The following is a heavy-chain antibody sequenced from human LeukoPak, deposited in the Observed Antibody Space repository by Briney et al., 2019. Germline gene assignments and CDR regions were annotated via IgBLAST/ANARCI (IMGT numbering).Heavy chain of an antibody. Sequence: HAGGSLRLSRAASGFTFDDYAMHWVRQAPGKGLEWVSGISWNSGTKGYADSVKGRFTISRDNAKNSLYLQMNSLRGEDAALYYCAVLHYYAMDVWGQGTTVTVSS. CDR2: ISWNSGTK. V-gene: IGHV3-9*01. D-gene: IGHD2-8*01. CDR3: AVLHYYAMDV. CDR1: GFTFDDYA. J-gene: IGHJ6*02.